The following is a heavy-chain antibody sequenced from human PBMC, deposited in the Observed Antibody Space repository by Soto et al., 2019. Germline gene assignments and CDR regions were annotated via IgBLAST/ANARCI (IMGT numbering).Heavy chain of an antibody. V-gene: IGHV1-8*01. CDR2: MQPSSGRT. CDR3: ARGVTAGVDY. Sequence: QVQLVQSGAEVREPGASVKVSCKASGYSFTSLYINWVRQTTGQGLEWMGWMQPSSGRTGYAQKFKDRVTMTRDTSINTAYMELSSLTSDDPAFYYCARGVTAGVDYWGQGTLVTVSS. D-gene: IGHD1-26*01. CDR1: GYSFTSLY. J-gene: IGHJ4*02.